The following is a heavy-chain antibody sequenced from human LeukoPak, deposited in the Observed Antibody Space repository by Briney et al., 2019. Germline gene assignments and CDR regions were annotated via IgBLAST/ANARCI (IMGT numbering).Heavy chain of an antibody. CDR2: IYYSGST. CDR1: GASISSYS. J-gene: IGHJ5*02. CDR3: ARGDNDFWSGYFGWFDP. V-gene: IGHV4-59*01. D-gene: IGHD3-3*01. Sequence: SETLSLTGTASGASISSYSWSWIRQPQGKGLKGIGNIYYSGSTNYNPSLKSRVTISVDTSKNQFSLKLSSVTAADTAVYYCARGDNDFWSGYFGWFDPWGQGTLVTVSS.